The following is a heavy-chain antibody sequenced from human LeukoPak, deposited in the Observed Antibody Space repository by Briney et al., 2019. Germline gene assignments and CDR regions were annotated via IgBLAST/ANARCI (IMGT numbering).Heavy chain of an antibody. CDR3: VRGRLGGFFDY. Sequence: GGSLRLSCAASGFTFSSYWMHWVRQAPGKGLVWVSRINSDGSSTNYADSVKGRFTISRDNAKNTLYLQMNSLRAEDTAVYYCVRGRLGGFFDYWGQGTLVTVSS. D-gene: IGHD3-16*01. CDR2: INSDGSST. CDR1: GFTFSSYW. J-gene: IGHJ4*02. V-gene: IGHV3-74*01.